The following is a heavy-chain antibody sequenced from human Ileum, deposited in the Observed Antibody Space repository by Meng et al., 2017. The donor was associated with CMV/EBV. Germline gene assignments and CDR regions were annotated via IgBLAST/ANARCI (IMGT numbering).Heavy chain of an antibody. CDR2: INAGGST. D-gene: IGHD4-17*01. Sequence: VHLQASGPGLVKPSETLFLTCAVSGGSISTYYWTWVRQPAGKGLEWIGRINAGGSTNDNPSLKSRVTMSVDTSKNQFSLKVTSVTAADTAVYYCAREENTVNQFEYWGQGTLVTVSS. CDR3: AREENTVNQFEY. J-gene: IGHJ4*02. CDR1: GGSISTYY. V-gene: IGHV4-4*07.